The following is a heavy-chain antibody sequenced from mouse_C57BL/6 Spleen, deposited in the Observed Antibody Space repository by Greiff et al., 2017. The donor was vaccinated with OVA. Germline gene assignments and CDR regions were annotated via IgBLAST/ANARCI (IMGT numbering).Heavy chain of an antibody. CDR2: IYPGSGNT. Sequence: QVQLQQSGAELVRPGASVKLSCKASGYTFTDYYINWVKQRPGQGLEWIARIYPGSGNTYYNEKFKGKATLTAEKSSSTAYMQLSSLTSEDSAVYFCARSGYSNYEDYWGQGTTLTVSS. V-gene: IGHV1-76*01. CDR3: ARSGYSNYEDY. CDR1: GYTFTDYY. J-gene: IGHJ2*01. D-gene: IGHD2-5*01.